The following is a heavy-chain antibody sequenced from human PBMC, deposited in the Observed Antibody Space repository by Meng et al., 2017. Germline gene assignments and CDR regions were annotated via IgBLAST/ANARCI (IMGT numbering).Heavy chain of an antibody. CDR1: GFTFSDYY. Sequence: GESLKISCAASGFTFSDYYMSWIRQAPGKGLEWVSYISSSGSTIYYADSVKGRFTISRDNAKNTLYLQMNSLRAEDTAVYYCARGGSSGWYNYWGQGTLVTVSS. V-gene: IGHV3-11*01. J-gene: IGHJ4*02. CDR2: ISSSGSTI. D-gene: IGHD6-19*01. CDR3: ARGGSSGWYNY.